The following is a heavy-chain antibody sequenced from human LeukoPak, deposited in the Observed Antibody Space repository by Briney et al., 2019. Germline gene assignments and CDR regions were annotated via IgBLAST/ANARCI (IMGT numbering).Heavy chain of an antibody. Sequence: SSETLCLTCTVSGGSISSYYWSWIRQPPGKGLEWIGEINHSGSTNYNPSLKSRVTISVDTSENQFSLKLSSVTAADTAVYYCARRSIAVANDYWGQGTLVTVSS. D-gene: IGHD6-19*01. CDR3: ARRSIAVANDY. CDR2: INHSGST. CDR1: GGSISSYY. J-gene: IGHJ4*02. V-gene: IGHV4-34*01.